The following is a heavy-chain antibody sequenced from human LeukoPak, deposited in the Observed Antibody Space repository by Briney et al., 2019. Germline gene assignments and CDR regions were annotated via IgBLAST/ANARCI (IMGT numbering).Heavy chain of an antibody. J-gene: IGHJ4*02. CDR3: ARGLPGGFVGFSSSWYPLDY. Sequence: GGSLRLSCGASGFTFSRFGIHWVRQAPGKGLEWVSVISYDGRNKHYADSVKGRFTISRDNSKNTLFLQMNSLRAEDTAVYYCARGLPGGFVGFSSSWYPLDYWGQGALVTVSS. CDR2: ISYDGRNK. CDR1: GFTFSRFG. V-gene: IGHV3-30*04. D-gene: IGHD6-13*01.